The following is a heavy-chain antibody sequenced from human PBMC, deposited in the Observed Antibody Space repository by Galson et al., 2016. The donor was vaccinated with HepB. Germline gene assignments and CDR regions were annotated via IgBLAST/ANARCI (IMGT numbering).Heavy chain of an antibody. Sequence: ETLSLTCTVSGDSISSSNYYWGWIRQPPGRGLEWIGTILYSGGTYYNWSLKSRATISTDTSKNLFSLKLTSVTAADTAVYYCAREKSRRGGNFDYWGQGTLVTVSS. J-gene: IGHJ4*02. CDR2: ILYSGGT. D-gene: IGHD6-25*01. CDR3: AREKSRRGGNFDY. CDR1: GDSISSSNYY. V-gene: IGHV4-39*07.